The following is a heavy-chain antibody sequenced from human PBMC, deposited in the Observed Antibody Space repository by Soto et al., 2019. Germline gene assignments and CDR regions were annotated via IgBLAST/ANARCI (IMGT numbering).Heavy chain of an antibody. CDR1: GFSLTTSGVG. Sequence: QITLKESGPTLVKPTQTLTLTCTFSGFSLTTSGVGVGWIRQPPGKALEWLALIYWDDDKRYSPSLKSRLTSTXDXTTTQVVLTMTTMAPADTATYFCALRTTTVTWWFDPWGQGTLVTVSS. CDR3: ALRTTTVTWWFDP. J-gene: IGHJ5*02. CDR2: IYWDDDK. D-gene: IGHD4-17*01. V-gene: IGHV2-5*02.